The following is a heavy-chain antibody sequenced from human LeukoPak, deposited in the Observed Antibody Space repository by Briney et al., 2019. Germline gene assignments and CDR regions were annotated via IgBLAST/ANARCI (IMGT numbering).Heavy chain of an antibody. Sequence: SETLSLTCTVSGGSISSYYWSWIRQPPGKGLEWIGYIYYSGTTQYNPSLKSRATMSVDTSNNRFSLSLTSATAADTGMYYCARWSSSWENNWFDPWGQGILVTVSS. CDR3: ARWSSSWENNWFDP. CDR2: IYYSGTT. V-gene: IGHV4-59*12. J-gene: IGHJ5*02. D-gene: IGHD6-13*01. CDR1: GGSISSYY.